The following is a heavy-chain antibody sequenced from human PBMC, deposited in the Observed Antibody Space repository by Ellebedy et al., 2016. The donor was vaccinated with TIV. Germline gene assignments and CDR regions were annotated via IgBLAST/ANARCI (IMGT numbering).Heavy chain of an antibody. V-gene: IGHV2-5*02. CDR3: AHRGGSYSSGWYFDY. J-gene: IGHJ4*02. D-gene: IGHD6-19*01. Sequence: SGPTLVKPTQTLTLACTFSAFSLSTSGVGVGWIRQPPGKALEWLAVIYWDDDKRYSPSLKSRLTIAKDTSKKQVVLTMTNMDPVDTATYYCAHRGGSYSSGWYFDYWGQGTLVTVSS. CDR2: IYWDDDK. CDR1: AFSLSTSGVG.